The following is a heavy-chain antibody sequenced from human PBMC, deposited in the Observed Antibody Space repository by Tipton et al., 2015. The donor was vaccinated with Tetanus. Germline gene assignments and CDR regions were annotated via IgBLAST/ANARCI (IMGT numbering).Heavy chain of an antibody. CDR1: GGSITSYF. J-gene: IGHJ4*02. CDR2: IYSSGST. CDR3: ARAAIQLFDQ. D-gene: IGHD5-18*01. Sequence: GLVKPSETLSLTCNVSGGSITSYFWSWIRQAPGKGLEWIGYIYSSGSTNYNPSLKSRVTMSVDTARNQISLKLTSVSAADTAVYYCARAAIQLFDQWGQGIPVIVSS. V-gene: IGHV4-59*01.